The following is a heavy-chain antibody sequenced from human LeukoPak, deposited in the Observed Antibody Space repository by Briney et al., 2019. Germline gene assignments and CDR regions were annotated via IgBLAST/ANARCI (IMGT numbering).Heavy chain of an antibody. D-gene: IGHD4-17*01. V-gene: IGHV3-49*04. CDR3: TKNDYGDYLPGL. J-gene: IGHJ4*02. CDR1: GFTFGDYA. CDR2: IRSKAYGWTT. Sequence: GGSLSLSCTPSGFTFGDYAMRWVRQAPGEGLECVSFIRSKAYGWTTEYAESRKGRFANTRNDSKNIPYLKMKSLKTEDTAVYYCTKNDYGDYLPGLWGQGTLVTVSS.